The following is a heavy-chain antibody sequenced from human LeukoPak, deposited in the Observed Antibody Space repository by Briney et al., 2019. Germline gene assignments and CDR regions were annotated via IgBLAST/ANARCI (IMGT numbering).Heavy chain of an antibody. CDR2: IRYDGSNK. CDR1: GFTFSSYG. J-gene: IGHJ4*02. V-gene: IGHV3-30*02. CDR3: AKDLYSSSSGAYYFDY. Sequence: PGGSLRLSCAASGFTFSSYGMHWVRQAPGKGLEWVAFIRYDGSNKYYADSVKGRFTISRDNSKNTLYLQMNSLRAEDTAVYYCAKDLYSSSSGAYYFDYWGQGTLVTVSS. D-gene: IGHD6-6*01.